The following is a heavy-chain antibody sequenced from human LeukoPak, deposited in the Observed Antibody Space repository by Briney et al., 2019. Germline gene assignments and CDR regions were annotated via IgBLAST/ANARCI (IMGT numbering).Heavy chain of an antibody. CDR1: GFTFSSYW. CDR3: VGGAGWQSDY. CDR2: IEKDGSEK. D-gene: IGHD2-15*01. V-gene: IGHV3-7*04. Sequence: GGSLRLSCVASGFTFSSYWMNWVRQAPGKGPEWVANIEKDGSEKNYVDSVKGRFTISRDNAKRSVYLQMNNLRAEDTAVYYCVGGAGWQSDYWGQGTPVAVSS. J-gene: IGHJ4*02.